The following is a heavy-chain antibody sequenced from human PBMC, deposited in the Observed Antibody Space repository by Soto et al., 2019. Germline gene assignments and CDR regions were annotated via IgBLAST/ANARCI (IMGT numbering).Heavy chain of an antibody. V-gene: IGHV4-59*12. CDR2: ISYTGRT. D-gene: IGHD3-10*01. Sequence: QVQLQESGPGLVRPAETLSLTCSVSTGSMRTYYWTWIRQSPGKGLEWIGQISYTGRTKYNPSLESRVTISVDTSRKQFSLKLTSVTAADTAVYYCARGGRDGFDLWGQGTMVTVSS. CDR3: ARGGRDGFDL. CDR1: TGSMRTYY. J-gene: IGHJ3*01.